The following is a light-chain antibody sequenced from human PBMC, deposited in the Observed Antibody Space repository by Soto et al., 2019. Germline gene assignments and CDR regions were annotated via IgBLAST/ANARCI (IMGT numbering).Light chain of an antibody. J-gene: IGLJ2*01. CDR3: AAWDDNLRGYWV. CDR2: TDT. V-gene: IGLV1-47*02. CDR1: TSNLGSNY. Sequence: QTVLTQPPSASGTPGQRVTISCSGSTSNLGSNYVYWYQHLPVTAPKLLTYTDTQRPSGVPDRFSGSKSGTSASLAISGLRSEDEADYFCAAWDDNLRGYWVFGGGTKLTVL.